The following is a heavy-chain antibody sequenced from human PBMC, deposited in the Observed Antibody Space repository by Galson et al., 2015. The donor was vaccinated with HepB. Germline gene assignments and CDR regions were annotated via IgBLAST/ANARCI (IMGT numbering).Heavy chain of an antibody. CDR1: GYTFTSYG. D-gene: IGHD6-13*01. Sequence: SVKVSCKASGYTFTSYGISWVRQAPGQGLEWMGWISAYNGSTNYAQKLQGRVTMTTDTSTSTAYMELRSLRSDDTAVYYCAKVFAAADHDAFDIWGQGTMVTVSS. CDR3: AKVFAAADHDAFDI. CDR2: ISAYNGST. V-gene: IGHV1-18*04. J-gene: IGHJ3*02.